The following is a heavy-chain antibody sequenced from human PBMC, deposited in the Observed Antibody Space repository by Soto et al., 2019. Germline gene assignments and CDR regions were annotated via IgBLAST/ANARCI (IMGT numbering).Heavy chain of an antibody. CDR1: GFTFSSYA. Sequence: EVQLLESGGGLVQPGGSLRLSCTGSGFTFSSYAMNWVRQAPGKGLECVSTISSSGGTTYYAYSVTGRFTISRDNSKNKLYLQMSSLRAEDTAVYYCAKNGRAAAMYNGCGPWGQVTLVTVSS. V-gene: IGHV3-23*01. J-gene: IGHJ5*02. CDR3: AKNGRAAAMYNGCGP. D-gene: IGHD6-13*01. CDR2: ISSSGGTT.